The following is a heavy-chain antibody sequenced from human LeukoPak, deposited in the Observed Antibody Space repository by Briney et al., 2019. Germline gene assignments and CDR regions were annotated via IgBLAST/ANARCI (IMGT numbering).Heavy chain of an antibody. D-gene: IGHD2-2*01. J-gene: IGHJ5*02. CDR2: IYYSGST. CDR3: ARVGRSVVPSALGWFDP. V-gene: IGHV4-59*01. Sequence: SETLSLTCTASGGSISSFYWSWIRQPPGKGLEWIGYIYYSGSTKYNPSLKSRVTISVDTSKNQFSLNLSSVTAADTAVYYCARVGRSVVPSALGWFDPWGQGTLVTVSS. CDR1: GGSISSFY.